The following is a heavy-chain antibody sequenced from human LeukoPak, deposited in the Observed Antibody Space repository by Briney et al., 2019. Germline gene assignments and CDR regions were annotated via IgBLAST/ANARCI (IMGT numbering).Heavy chain of an antibody. Sequence: GGSLRLSCSASGFSLSTYAMSWDRQAPGKGLNGVSRITGTGSTTQYAESVKGRFTISRDNSRNTLYLQMNSLRVEDTAVYYCARQPNWNDLGRFDPWGQGTLVTVSS. CDR3: ARQPNWNDLGRFDP. CDR2: ITGTGSTT. J-gene: IGHJ5*02. V-gene: IGHV3-23*01. D-gene: IGHD1-1*01. CDR1: GFSLSTYA.